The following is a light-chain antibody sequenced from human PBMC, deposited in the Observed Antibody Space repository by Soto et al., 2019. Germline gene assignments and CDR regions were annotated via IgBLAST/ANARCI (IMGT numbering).Light chain of an antibody. J-gene: IGLJ3*02. CDR2: EVS. V-gene: IGLV2-14*01. CDR1: SSDVGGYNY. Sequence: QSALTQPASVSGSPGQSITISCTGTSSDVGGYNYVSWYQQHPGKAPKFMIYEVSNRPSGVSNRFSGSKSGNTASLTISGLQVEDEADYYCSSYTSSSTHWVFGGGTKVTVL. CDR3: SSYTSSSTHWV.